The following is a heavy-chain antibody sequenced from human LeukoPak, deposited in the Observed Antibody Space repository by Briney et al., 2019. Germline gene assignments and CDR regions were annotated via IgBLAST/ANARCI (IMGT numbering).Heavy chain of an antibody. CDR2: IKQDGSEK. Sequence: GSLRLSCAASGFTFSSYWMSWVRPAPGKGLEWVANIKQDGSEKYYVDSVKGRFTISRDNAKNSLYLQMNSLRAEDTAVYYCSGSEQLWLPFDYWGQGTLVTVSS. V-gene: IGHV3-7*03. D-gene: IGHD5-18*01. CDR1: GFTFSSYW. J-gene: IGHJ4*02. CDR3: SGSEQLWLPFDY.